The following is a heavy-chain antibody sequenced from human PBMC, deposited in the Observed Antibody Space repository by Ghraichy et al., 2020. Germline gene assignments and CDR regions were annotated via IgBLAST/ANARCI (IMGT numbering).Heavy chain of an antibody. CDR3: AKDGNFRSYYYYYGMDV. Sequence: GESLNISCAASGFTFSSYGMHWVRQAPGKGLEWVAVISYDGSNKYYADSVKGRFTISRDNSKNTLYLQMNSLRAEDTAVYYCAKDGNFRSYYYYYGMDVWGQGTTVTVSS. J-gene: IGHJ6*02. CDR2: ISYDGSNK. CDR1: GFTFSSYG. V-gene: IGHV3-30*18. D-gene: IGHD1-7*01.